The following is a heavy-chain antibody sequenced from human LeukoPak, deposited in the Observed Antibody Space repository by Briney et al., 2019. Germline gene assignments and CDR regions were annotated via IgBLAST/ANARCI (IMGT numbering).Heavy chain of an antibody. CDR3: ARLSRDGYNYGPYFDY. D-gene: IGHD5-24*01. J-gene: IGHJ4*02. CDR1: GFTFSSYW. Sequence: GGSLRLSCAASGFTFSSYWMSWVRQAPGKGLEWVANIKQDGSEKYYVDSVKGRFTISRENAKNSLYLQMNSLRAGDTAVYYCARLSRDGYNYGPYFDYWGQGTLVTVSS. CDR2: IKQDGSEK. V-gene: IGHV3-7*01.